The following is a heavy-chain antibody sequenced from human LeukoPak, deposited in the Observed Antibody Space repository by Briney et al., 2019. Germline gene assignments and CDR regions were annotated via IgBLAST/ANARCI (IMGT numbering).Heavy chain of an antibody. V-gene: IGHV3-23*01. CDR3: AKDRLLNCRGDCYIFDY. D-gene: IGHD2-21*02. CDR1: GFTLSSYE. J-gene: IGHJ4*02. CDR2: IDYSGGST. Sequence: PGGSLRLSCTASGFTLSSYEMSWIRQAPGKGLEWVSSIDYSGGSTYYADSVKGRFSISRDNSKNTLYLQVNGLRTEDTAVYYCAKDRLLNCRGDCYIFDYWGQGTVVTVSS.